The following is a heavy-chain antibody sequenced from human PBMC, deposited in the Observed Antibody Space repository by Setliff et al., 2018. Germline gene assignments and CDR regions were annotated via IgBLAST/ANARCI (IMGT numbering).Heavy chain of an antibody. CDR3: AGGQPLVRKYYCYMDV. V-gene: IGHV1-69*13. CDR1: GYTFSSYV. D-gene: IGHD3-10*01. CDR2: IIPMFGT. J-gene: IGHJ6*03. Sequence: SVKVSCKTSGYTFSSYVISWVREAPGQGLEWMGGIIPMFGTNYAQKFQGRVTITADESTSTAYMELSSLGSEDTAVYYCAGGQPLVRKYYCYMDVWGKGTTVTVSS.